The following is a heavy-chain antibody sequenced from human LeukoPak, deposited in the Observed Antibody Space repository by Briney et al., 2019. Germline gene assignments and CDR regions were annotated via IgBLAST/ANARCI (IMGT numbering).Heavy chain of an antibody. Sequence: GGSLRLSCAASGFTFSSYWMHWVRQAPGKGLVWVSRINGDGGSTTYADSVKGRFTISRDNAKNTLYPQMNSLRAEDTAVYYCARDRATAMFDYWAQGTLVTVSS. J-gene: IGHJ4*02. V-gene: IGHV3-74*01. CDR2: INGDGGST. CDR3: ARDRATAMFDY. CDR1: GFTFSSYW. D-gene: IGHD5-18*01.